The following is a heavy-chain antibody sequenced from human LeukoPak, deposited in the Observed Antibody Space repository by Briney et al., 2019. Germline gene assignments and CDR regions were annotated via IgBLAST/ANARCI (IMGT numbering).Heavy chain of an antibody. J-gene: IGHJ5*02. CDR2: IYHSGST. CDR3: ARVTDIVLMVYAIGWFDP. Sequence: SETLSLTCAVSGYSISSGYYWGWIRQPPGKGLEWIGSIYHSGSTYYNPSLKSRVTISVDTSKNQFSLKLSSVTAADTAVYYCARVTDIVLMVYAIGWFDPWGQGTLVTVSS. CDR1: GYSISSGYY. D-gene: IGHD2-8*01. V-gene: IGHV4-38-2*01.